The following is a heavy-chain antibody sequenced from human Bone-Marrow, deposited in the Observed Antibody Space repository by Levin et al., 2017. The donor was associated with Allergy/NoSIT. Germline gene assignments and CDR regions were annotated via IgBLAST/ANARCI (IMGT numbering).Heavy chain of an antibody. D-gene: IGHD3-9*01. V-gene: IGHV1-8*01. CDR3: ARGPVLRYFDWLLPHRYYYYYYGMDV. CDR1: GYTFTSYD. J-gene: IGHJ6*02. CDR2: MNPNSGNT. Sequence: GESLKISCKASGYTFTSYDINWVRQATGQGLEWMGWMNPNSGNTGYAQKFQGRVTMTRNTSISTAYMELSSLRSEDTAVYYCARGPVLRYFDWLLPHRYYYYYYGMDVWGQGTTVTVSS.